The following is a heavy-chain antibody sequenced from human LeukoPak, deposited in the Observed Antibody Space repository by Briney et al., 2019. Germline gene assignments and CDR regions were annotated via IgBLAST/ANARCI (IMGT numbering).Heavy chain of an antibody. CDR3: ARERNIFKGSLTLPTPYLDS. D-gene: IGHD3-9*01. J-gene: IGHJ4*02. CDR1: GGSISSYY. CDR2: IYTSGST. V-gene: IGHV4-4*07. Sequence: SETLSLTCTVSGGSISSYYWSWIRQPAGKGLEWIGRIYTSGSTNYNPSLKGRVTMSVDTSKNQFSLKLSSVTAAETAVYYCARERNIFKGSLTLPTPYLDSWGQGPRVPVSS.